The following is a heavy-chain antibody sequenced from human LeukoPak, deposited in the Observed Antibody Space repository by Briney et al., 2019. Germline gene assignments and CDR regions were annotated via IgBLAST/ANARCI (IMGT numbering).Heavy chain of an antibody. J-gene: IGHJ4*02. D-gene: IGHD3-3*01. CDR3: VKMYDGY. CDR1: GFIFSNYD. CDR2: INNNGGRT. V-gene: IGHV3-64D*06. Sequence: GGPLRLSCSASGFIFSNYDMHWVPQAPGKGLEYVSAINNNGGRTYYADSVKGRFTVSRDNPKNTLYLQMSSLRAEDTAVYYCVKMYDGYWGQGTLVTVSS.